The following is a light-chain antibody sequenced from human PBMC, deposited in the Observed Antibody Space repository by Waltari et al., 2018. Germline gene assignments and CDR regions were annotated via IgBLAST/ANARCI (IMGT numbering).Light chain of an antibody. CDR1: SNDVGAYDF. CDR3: FACRGGNTLV. V-gene: IGLV2-14*03. Sequence: QSALTQPASVSGSPGQSITISCTGTSNDVGAYDFVSWYRQYPGEAPKLMIYDVMNRPSGVSDRFSGSKSVNTASLTISGLQADDEGDYYCFACRGGNTLVFGGGTKVTVL. J-gene: IGLJ2*01. CDR2: DVM.